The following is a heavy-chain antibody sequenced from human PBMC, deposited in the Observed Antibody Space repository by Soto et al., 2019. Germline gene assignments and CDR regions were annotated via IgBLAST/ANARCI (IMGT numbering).Heavy chain of an antibody. Sequence: QVQLVQSGAEVKKPGSSVKVSCKASGGTFSSYAISWVRQAPGQELEWMGGISPIFGTANYAQKFHGRVTITADESTSPAYMELSSLRSEDTAVYYWARVGTTVTHNWFDPWGQGTLVTVSS. CDR1: GGTFSSYA. CDR2: ISPIFGTA. D-gene: IGHD4-4*01. V-gene: IGHV1-69*01. J-gene: IGHJ5*02. CDR3: ARVGTTVTHNWFDP.